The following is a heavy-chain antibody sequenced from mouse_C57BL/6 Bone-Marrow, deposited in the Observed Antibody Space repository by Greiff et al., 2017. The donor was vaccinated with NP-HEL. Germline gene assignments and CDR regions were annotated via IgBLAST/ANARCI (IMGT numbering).Heavy chain of an antibody. V-gene: IGHV5-6*01. J-gene: IGHJ4*01. CDR2: ISSGGSYT. CDR3: ARHKRYDYDVVYAMDY. D-gene: IGHD2-4*01. CDR1: GFTFSSYG. Sequence: EVHLVESGGDLVKPGGSLKLSCAASGFTFSSYGMSWVRQTPDKRLEWVATISSGGSYTYYPDSVKGRFTISRDNAKNTLYLQMSSLKSEDTAMYYCARHKRYDYDVVYAMDYWGQGTSVTVSS.